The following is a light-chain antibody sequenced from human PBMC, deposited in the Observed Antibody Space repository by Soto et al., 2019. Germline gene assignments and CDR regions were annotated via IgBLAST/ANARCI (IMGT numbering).Light chain of an antibody. CDR2: EVN. CDR1: GSDVGGYNY. V-gene: IGLV2-8*01. Sequence: QSVLTQPPSASGSPGQSVAISCTGTGSDVGGYNYVSWYHQRPGKAPKLMIYEVNKRPSGVPDRFSASKSGNTASLTVSGLQAEDEADYYCSSYAGSSNVFGTGTKVTVL. CDR3: SSYAGSSNV. J-gene: IGLJ1*01.